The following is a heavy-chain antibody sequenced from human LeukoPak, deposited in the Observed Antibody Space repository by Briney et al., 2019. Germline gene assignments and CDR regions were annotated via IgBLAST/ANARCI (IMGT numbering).Heavy chain of an antibody. CDR2: MNPNSGNT. D-gene: IGHD2-2*01. V-gene: IGHV1-8*01. CDR3: ASGIVVVPAAMHP. J-gene: IGHJ5*02. Sequence: ASVKVSCKASGYTFTSYDINWVRQATGQGLEWMGWMNPNSGNTGYAQKFQGRVTMTRHTSISTAYMELSSLRSEDTAVYYCASGIVVVPAAMHPWGQGTLVTVSS. CDR1: GYTFTSYD.